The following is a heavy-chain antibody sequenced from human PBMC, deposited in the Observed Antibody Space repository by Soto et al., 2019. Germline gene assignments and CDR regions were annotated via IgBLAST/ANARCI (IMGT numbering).Heavy chain of an antibody. CDR3: ARDPNLGGSSWYENGMDV. Sequence: PSETLSLTCAVYGGSFSGYYWSWVRQSPRKGLEWIGEINHSGSTNYNPSLKSRLTISVDKSKNQFSLKLSSVTAADTAVYYCARDPNLGGSSWYENGMDVWGQGTTVTVSS. CDR2: INHSGST. J-gene: IGHJ6*02. V-gene: IGHV4-34*01. CDR1: GGSFSGYY. D-gene: IGHD6-13*01.